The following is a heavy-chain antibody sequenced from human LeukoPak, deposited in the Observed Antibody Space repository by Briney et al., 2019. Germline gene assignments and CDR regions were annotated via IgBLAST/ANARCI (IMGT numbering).Heavy chain of an antibody. Sequence: PGGSLRLSCAASGFTFSSYSMNWVRQAPGKGLEWVSYISSSSSTIYYADSVKGRFTISRDNSKNTLYLQMNSLRAEDTAVYYCAKDPRRYSRTGGYFDCWGQGTLVTVSS. V-gene: IGHV3-48*01. CDR3: AKDPRRYSRTGGYFDC. CDR1: GFTFSSYS. J-gene: IGHJ4*02. CDR2: ISSSSSTI. D-gene: IGHD6-13*01.